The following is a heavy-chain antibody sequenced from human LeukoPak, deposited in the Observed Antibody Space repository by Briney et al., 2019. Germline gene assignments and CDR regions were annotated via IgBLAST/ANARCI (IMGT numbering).Heavy chain of an antibody. Sequence: PGGSLRLSCTASGFTFSSHSMNWVRQAPGKGLEWVSYISRSSSTIYYADSVKGRFTISRDNAKNSLYLQMNSLRAEDTAVYYCVRDHSIDYWGQGTLVTVSS. CDR3: VRDHSIDY. CDR1: GFTFSSHS. V-gene: IGHV3-48*01. CDR2: ISRSSSTI. J-gene: IGHJ4*02.